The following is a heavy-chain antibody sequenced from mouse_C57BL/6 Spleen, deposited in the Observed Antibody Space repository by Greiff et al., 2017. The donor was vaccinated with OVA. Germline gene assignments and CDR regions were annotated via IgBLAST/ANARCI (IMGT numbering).Heavy chain of an antibody. Sequence: EVQRVESGGGLVKPGGSLKLSCAASGFTFSSYAMSWVRQTPEKRLEWVATISDGGSYTYYPDNVKGRFTISRDNAKNNLYLQMSHLKSEDTAMYYCARDGDYDGGGYAMDYWGQGTSVTVSS. CDR3: ARDGDYDGGGYAMDY. V-gene: IGHV5-4*01. CDR1: GFTFSSYA. J-gene: IGHJ4*01. D-gene: IGHD2-4*01. CDR2: ISDGGSYT.